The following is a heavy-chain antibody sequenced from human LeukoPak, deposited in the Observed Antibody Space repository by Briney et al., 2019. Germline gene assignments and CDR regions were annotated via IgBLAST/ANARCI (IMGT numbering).Heavy chain of an antibody. Sequence: GGSLRLSCAASGFTFSSYAMSWVRQAPGKGLEWVSVIYSGGSTYYADSVKGRFTISRDNSKNTLYLQMNSLRAEDMAVYYCARDSRLSSSWYCFDYWGQGTLVTVSS. CDR1: GFTFSSYA. CDR3: ARDSRLSSSWYCFDY. V-gene: IGHV3-53*01. CDR2: IYSGGST. J-gene: IGHJ4*02. D-gene: IGHD6-13*01.